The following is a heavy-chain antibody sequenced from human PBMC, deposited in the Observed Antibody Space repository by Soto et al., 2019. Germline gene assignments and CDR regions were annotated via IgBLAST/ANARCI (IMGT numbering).Heavy chain of an antibody. D-gene: IGHD6-19*01. J-gene: IGHJ4*02. V-gene: IGHV4-39*01. CDR3: PSTIYSGGCSRYF. CDR2: IYYSGNT. CDR1: GGSISSSSYY. Sequence: SETLSLTCTVSGGSISSSSYYWGWIRQPPGKGLEWIGSIYYSGNTYYNPSLKSRVTISVDTAKNQFSLKLSSVTAADTAVYYFPSTIYSGGCSRYFWGQGSLVPVSS.